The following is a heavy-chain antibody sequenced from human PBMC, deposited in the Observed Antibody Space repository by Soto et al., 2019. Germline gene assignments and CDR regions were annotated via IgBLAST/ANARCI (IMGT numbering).Heavy chain of an antibody. CDR1: GGSFSGYY. CDR2: INHSGST. D-gene: IGHD6-13*01. J-gene: IGHJ4*02. V-gene: IGHV4-34*01. CDR3: ARDADSSRPDAH. Sequence: QVQLQQWGAGRLKPSETLSLTCAVYGGSFSGYYWSWIRQPPGKGLEWIGEINHSGSTNYNPSLKSRVTISVDTSKNQFSLKLSSVTAADTAVYYCARDADSSRPDAHWGQGTLVTVSS.